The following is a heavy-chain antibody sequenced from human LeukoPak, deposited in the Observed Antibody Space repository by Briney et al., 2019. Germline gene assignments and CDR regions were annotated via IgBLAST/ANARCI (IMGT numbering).Heavy chain of an antibody. CDR3: TRRAARWQFDL. D-gene: IGHD5-24*01. V-gene: IGHV3-9*01. Sequence: RPGGSLRLSCAVTGFNLDDYAMHWVRQAPGRGLEWVSGINWKTGNGIYADSVKGRFTISRDNAKNSLYLQMSSLRAEDTALYYCTRRAARWQFDLWGRGTLLTVSS. CDR1: GFNLDDYA. CDR2: INWKTGNG. J-gene: IGHJ2*01.